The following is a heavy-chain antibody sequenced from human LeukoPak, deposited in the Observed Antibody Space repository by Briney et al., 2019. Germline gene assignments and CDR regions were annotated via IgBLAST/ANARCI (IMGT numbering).Heavy chain of an antibody. Sequence: SETLSLTCTVSGYSISNDYYWGWIRQSPGKGLEWIGSIYHSGSTYYNPSLKSRVTISVDTSKNQFSLKLSSVTAADTAVYYCARGKSRGSHIDYWGQGTLVTVSS. D-gene: IGHD1-26*01. J-gene: IGHJ4*02. CDR2: IYHSGST. CDR3: ARGKSRGSHIDY. V-gene: IGHV4-38-2*02. CDR1: GYSISNDYY.